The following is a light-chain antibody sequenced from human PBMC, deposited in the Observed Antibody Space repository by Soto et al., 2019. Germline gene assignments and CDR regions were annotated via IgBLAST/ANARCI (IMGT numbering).Light chain of an antibody. V-gene: IGKV3-20*01. CDR2: AAS. Sequence: EIVLTQSPGTLSSSPGERATLSCRASESVSSNDLAWYQQRPGQAPRLLIYAASNRASGIPDRFGGSGSGPDFKLTVSRLEPEDFAVYYCQQYGSAPWTFGQGTKV. CDR1: ESVSSND. CDR3: QQYGSAPWT. J-gene: IGKJ1*01.